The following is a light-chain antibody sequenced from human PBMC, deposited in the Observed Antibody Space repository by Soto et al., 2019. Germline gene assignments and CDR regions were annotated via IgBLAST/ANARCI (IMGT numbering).Light chain of an antibody. J-gene: IGLJ2*01. V-gene: IGLV2-8*01. CDR3: SSYAGSNNLVI. CDR1: SNDVGAYNY. Sequence: QSALTQPPSASGSPGQSVTISCTGTSNDVGAYNYVSWYQQHPGKAPKLIISEVNKRPSGVPDRFSGSKSDNTASLIVSGLQAEDEADYYCSSYAGSNNLVIFGGGTKLTV. CDR2: EVN.